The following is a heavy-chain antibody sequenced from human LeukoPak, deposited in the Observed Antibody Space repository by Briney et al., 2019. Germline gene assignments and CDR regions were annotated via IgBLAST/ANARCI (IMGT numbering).Heavy chain of an antibody. CDR2: ISSSSSYI. CDR3: AREQGSPRTRYMDV. D-gene: IGHD1-14*01. CDR1: GFTFSSYS. V-gene: IGHV3-21*04. Sequence: PGGSLRLSCAASGFTFSSYSMNWVRQAPGKGLEWVSSISSSSSYIYYADSVKGRFTISRDNAKNSLYLQMNSLRAEDTAVYYCAREQGSPRTRYMDVWGKGTTVTVSS. J-gene: IGHJ6*03.